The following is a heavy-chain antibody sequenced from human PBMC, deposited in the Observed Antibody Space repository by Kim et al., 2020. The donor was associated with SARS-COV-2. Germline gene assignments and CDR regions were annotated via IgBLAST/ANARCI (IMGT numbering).Heavy chain of an antibody. CDR2: IRSKANSYAT. CDR3: TRRDYDSSGYYSVRDY. J-gene: IGHJ4*02. Sequence: GGSLRLSCAASGFTFSGSAMHWVRQASGKGLEWVGRIRSKANSYATAYAASVKGRFTISRDDSKNTAYLQMNSLKTEDTAVYYCTRRDYDSSGYYSVRDYWGQGTLVTVSS. CDR1: GFTFSGSA. V-gene: IGHV3-73*01. D-gene: IGHD3-22*01.